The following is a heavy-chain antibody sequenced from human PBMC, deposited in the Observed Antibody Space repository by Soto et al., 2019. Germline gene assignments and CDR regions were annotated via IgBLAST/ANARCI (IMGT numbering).Heavy chain of an antibody. D-gene: IGHD3-10*01. Sequence: QLQLHMSGSGLVKPSQTLSLTCTVSGASITYGAYSWSWIRQTPGKGLEWIGYINHLETTFYNPSFESRLTLSIDRTKNSFALSLKSLSAADRAVYFCARGGGFDSFDYWGQGILVTVSS. CDR1: GASITYGAYS. CDR3: ARGGGFDSFDY. J-gene: IGHJ4*02. V-gene: IGHV4-30-2*01. CDR2: INHLETT.